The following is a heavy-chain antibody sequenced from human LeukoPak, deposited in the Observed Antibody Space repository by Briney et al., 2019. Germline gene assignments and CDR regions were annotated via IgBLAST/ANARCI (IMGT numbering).Heavy chain of an antibody. D-gene: IGHD1-26*01. CDR3: AKEETGSYYFDN. V-gene: IGHV3-23*01. J-gene: IGHJ4*02. CDR1: GFTFSSYA. CDR2: ISGSGIST. Sequence: AGGSLRLSCAASGFTFSSYAMSWVRQAPGKGLEWVSAISGSGISTYYADSVKGRFTISRDNSKNTLYLQMSSLRAEDTALYHCAKEETGSYYFDNWGQGTLVTVSS.